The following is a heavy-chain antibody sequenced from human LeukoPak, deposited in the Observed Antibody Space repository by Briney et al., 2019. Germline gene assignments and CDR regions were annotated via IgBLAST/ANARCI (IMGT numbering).Heavy chain of an antibody. Sequence: PSQTLSLTCDISGDSVSGNIVAWNWTRQSPSRGLEWLGRTNYRSKWYNDYAVSVRGRITINPDTSKNRFSLQLDSVTPEDTAVYYCARGSSGSFDYWGQGTLVTVSS. V-gene: IGHV6-1*01. D-gene: IGHD6-19*01. J-gene: IGHJ4*02. CDR3: ARGSSGSFDY. CDR1: GDSVSGNIVA. CDR2: TNYRSKWYN.